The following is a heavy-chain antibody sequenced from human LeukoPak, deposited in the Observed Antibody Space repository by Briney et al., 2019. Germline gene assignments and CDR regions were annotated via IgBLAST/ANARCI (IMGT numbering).Heavy chain of an antibody. D-gene: IGHD2-21*02. J-gene: IGHJ4*02. CDR1: GGSISSYY. Sequence: SETLSLTCTVSGGSISSYYWSWIRQLPGKGLEWIGYIYYSGSTNYNPSLKSRVTISVDTSKNQFSLKLSSVTAADTAVYYCARDKSCGGDCYSEFDYWGQGTLVNVSS. CDR3: ARDKSCGGDCYSEFDY. V-gene: IGHV4-59*01. CDR2: IYYSGST.